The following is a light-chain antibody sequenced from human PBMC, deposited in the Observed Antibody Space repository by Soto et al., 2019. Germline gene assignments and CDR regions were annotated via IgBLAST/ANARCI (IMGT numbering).Light chain of an antibody. CDR2: YMS. CDR3: QQRSNWPWT. CDR1: QYVGTR. V-gene: IGKV3-11*01. J-gene: IGKJ1*01. Sequence: IVLTQSPGTLSLSPGERATLSCRASQYVGTRLAWYQHKPGQAPRLLIYYMSKRATGIPARFSGSGSGTDFTLTISSLEPEDFAVYYCQQRSNWPWTFGQGTKVDIK.